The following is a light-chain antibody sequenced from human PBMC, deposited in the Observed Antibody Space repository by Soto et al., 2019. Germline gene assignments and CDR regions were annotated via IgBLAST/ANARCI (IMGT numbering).Light chain of an antibody. J-gene: IGKJ1*01. Sequence: DFQMTQSPSTLSASVGDRVSISCRASASVGGWLAWYQHKPGKAPNLIIYKASTLKSGVPSRFSGSGSGTDFTLTISNLQPDDFATYYCQQYNGYFRTFGQGTKVDIK. CDR2: KAS. V-gene: IGKV1-5*03. CDR1: ASVGGW. CDR3: QQYNGYFRT.